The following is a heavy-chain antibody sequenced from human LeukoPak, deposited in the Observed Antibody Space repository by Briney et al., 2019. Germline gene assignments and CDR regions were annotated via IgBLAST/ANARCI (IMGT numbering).Heavy chain of an antibody. D-gene: IGHD1-14*01. CDR3: ARGAADRNNYYYYIDV. V-gene: IGHV4-34*01. CDR1: GGSISNYY. J-gene: IGHJ6*03. CDR2: INHTGTT. Sequence: SETLSLTCTVSGGSISNYYWNWIRQSPGKGLEWIGEINHTGTTNYNPSLKSPVTISVDTSKNQFSLKLSSVTAADTAIYYCARGAADRNNYYYYIDVWGKGTTVTVSS.